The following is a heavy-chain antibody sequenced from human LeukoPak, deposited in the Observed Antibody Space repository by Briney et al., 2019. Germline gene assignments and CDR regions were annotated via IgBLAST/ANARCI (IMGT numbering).Heavy chain of an antibody. CDR2: INPNSGGT. D-gene: IGHD2-15*01. CDR1: GYTFTGYY. CDR3: ARTPCSGGSCYHDY. Sequence: ASVKVSCKASGYTFTGYYMHWVRQAPGQGLEWMGWINPNSGGTNYAQKFQGRVTMTRDTSISTAYMELSRLRSDDTAVYYCARTPCSGGSCYHDYWGQGTLVTVSS. V-gene: IGHV1-2*02. J-gene: IGHJ4*02.